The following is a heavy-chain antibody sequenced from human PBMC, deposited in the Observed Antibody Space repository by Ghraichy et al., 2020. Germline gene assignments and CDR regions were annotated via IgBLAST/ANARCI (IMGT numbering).Heavy chain of an antibody. V-gene: IGHV4-34*01. CDR2: INHSGST. CDR1: GGSFSGYY. Sequence: SETLSLTCAVYGGSFSGYYWSWIRQPPGKGLEWIGEINHSGSTNYNPSLKSRVTISVDTSKNQFSLKLSSVTAADTAVYYCARGRYYDFWSGWGFEFDPWGQGTLVTVSS. J-gene: IGHJ5*02. CDR3: ARGRYYDFWSGWGFEFDP. D-gene: IGHD3-3*01.